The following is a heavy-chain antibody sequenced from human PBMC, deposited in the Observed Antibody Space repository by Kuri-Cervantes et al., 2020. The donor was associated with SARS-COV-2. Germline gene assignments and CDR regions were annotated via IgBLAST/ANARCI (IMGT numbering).Heavy chain of an antibody. D-gene: IGHD3-22*01. CDR2: INHSGST. J-gene: IGHJ6*02. Sequence: ESLKISCAVYGGSFSGYYWSWIRQPPGKGLERIGEINHSGSTNYNPSLKSRVTISVDTSKNQFSLKLSSVTAADTAVYYCAREYYYDSSGYYYTRYYYYYGMDVWGQGTTVTVSS. V-gene: IGHV4-34*01. CDR3: AREYYYDSSGYYYTRYYYYYGMDV. CDR1: GGSFSGYY.